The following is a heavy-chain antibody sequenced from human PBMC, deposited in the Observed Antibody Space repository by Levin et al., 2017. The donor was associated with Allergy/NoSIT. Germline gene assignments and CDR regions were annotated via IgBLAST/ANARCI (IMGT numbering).Heavy chain of an antibody. J-gene: IGHJ4*02. CDR3: AKDTHLVDYGEIDY. D-gene: IGHD4-17*01. CDR2: IYYDGSKK. V-gene: IGHV3-33*06. CDR1: GFTFSRYA. Sequence: SCAASGFTFSRYAMHWARQAPGKGLEWMAFIYYDGSKKYYLESVKGRFTISRDNSKNTLYLQMNSLRAEDTAVYYCAKDTHLVDYGEIDYWGQGTLVTVSS.